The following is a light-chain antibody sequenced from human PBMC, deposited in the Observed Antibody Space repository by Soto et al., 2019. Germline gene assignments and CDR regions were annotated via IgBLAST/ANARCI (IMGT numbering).Light chain of an antibody. Sequence: EIVLTQSPATLSLSPGERVTLSCGASQSLTNNFLAWYQQRPGLAPRLLIFDASTRASGVPDRFSGSGSGTDFTLTISSQEPEDFAVYYCQQFGNSPTFGGGTKVEFK. J-gene: IGKJ4*01. V-gene: IGKV3D-20*01. CDR2: DAS. CDR1: QSLTNNF. CDR3: QQFGNSPT.